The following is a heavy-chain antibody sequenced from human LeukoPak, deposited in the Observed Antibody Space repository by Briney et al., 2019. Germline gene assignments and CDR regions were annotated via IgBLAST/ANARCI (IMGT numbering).Heavy chain of an antibody. D-gene: IGHD5-12*01. V-gene: IGHV3-23*01. CDR1: GITVGSFS. J-gene: IGHJ3*02. CDR3: AKEMRSGYGSAFDI. Sequence: PGGSLRLSCAGSGITVGSFSMSWVRQAPGKGLKWVSAISVSGDRTYYADYVRGRFTISRDNSKNTLYLQMNSLRAEDTAVYYCAKEMRSGYGSAFDIWGQGTMVTVSS. CDR2: ISVSGDRT.